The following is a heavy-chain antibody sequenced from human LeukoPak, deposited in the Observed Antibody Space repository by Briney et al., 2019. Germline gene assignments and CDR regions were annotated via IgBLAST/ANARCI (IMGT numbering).Heavy chain of an antibody. CDR2: IYHSGST. CDR1: GYSISSGYY. J-gene: IGHJ4*02. V-gene: IGHV4-38-2*02. D-gene: IGHD4-17*01. CDR3: ASYLRGTDY. Sequence: SETLSLTCTVYGYSISSGYYWGWIRQPPGKGLEWIGSIYHSGSTYYNPSLKSRVTISVDTSKNQFSLKLSSVTAADTAVYYCASYLRGTDYWGQGTLVTVSS.